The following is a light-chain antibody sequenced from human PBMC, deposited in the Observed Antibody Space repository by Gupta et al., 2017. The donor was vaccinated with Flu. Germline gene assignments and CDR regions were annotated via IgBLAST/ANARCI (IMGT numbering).Light chain of an antibody. CDR1: ALPKQY. V-gene: IGLV3-25*03. CDR3: QSADSSGTYYV. CDR2: KDS. Sequence: SHELPQPPSVQVSPGQTARITCPGDALPKQYAYWYQQKPGQAPVLVIYKDSERPSGIPERFSGSSSGTTVTLTISGVQAEDEADYYCQSADSSGTYYVFGTGTKVTVL. J-gene: IGLJ1*01.